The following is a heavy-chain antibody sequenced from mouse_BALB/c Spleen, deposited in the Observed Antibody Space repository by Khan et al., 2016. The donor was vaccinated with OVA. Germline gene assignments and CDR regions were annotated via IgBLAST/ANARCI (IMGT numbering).Heavy chain of an antibody. CDR3: VRGGKFAY. V-gene: IGHV1S137*01. J-gene: IGHJ3*01. CDR1: GYTFTDYS. CDR2: ISTNYGDA. D-gene: IGHD1-1*02. Sequence: QVQLQQSGAELVRPGVSVKISCKASGYTFTDYSMHWVKQRHAKSLEWIGVISTNYGDADYNPKFQGKASMTVDRSYSTVYMELARVTSEDSAIYFCVRGGKFAYWGQGTLVTVSA.